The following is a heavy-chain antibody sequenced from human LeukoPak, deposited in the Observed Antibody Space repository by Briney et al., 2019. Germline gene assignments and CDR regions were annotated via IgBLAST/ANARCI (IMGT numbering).Heavy chain of an antibody. CDR1: GGSFSGYY. Sequence: SETLSLTCAAYGGSFSGYYWSWIRQPPGKGLEWIGEINHSGSTNYNPSLKSRVTISVDTSKNQFSLKLSSVTAADTAVYYCARVGSYAFDIWGQGTMVTVSS. CDR2: INHSGST. V-gene: IGHV4-34*01. D-gene: IGHD2-2*03. CDR3: ARVGSYAFDI. J-gene: IGHJ3*02.